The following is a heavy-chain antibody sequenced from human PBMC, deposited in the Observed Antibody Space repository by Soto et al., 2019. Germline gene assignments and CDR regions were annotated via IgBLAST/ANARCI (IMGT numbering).Heavy chain of an antibody. J-gene: IGHJ1*01. D-gene: IGHD2-2*01. CDR2: ISGSGGST. V-gene: IGHV3-23*01. CDR3: AKGRVVPAAMRYFQH. CDR1: GFTFSSYA. Sequence: GGSLRLSCAASGFTFSSYAMSWVRQAPGKGLEWVSAISGSGGSTYYADSVKGRFTISRDNSKNTLYLQMNSLRAEDTAIYYCAKGRVVPAAMRYFQHWGQGTLVTVSS.